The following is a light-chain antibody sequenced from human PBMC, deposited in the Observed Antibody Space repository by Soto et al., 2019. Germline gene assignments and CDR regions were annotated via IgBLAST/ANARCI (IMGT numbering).Light chain of an antibody. CDR3: QQYGKSPLT. J-gene: IGKJ4*01. CDR2: SAS. Sequence: DVQMTQSPSSLSASVGDRVTITCRASQGISSFLAWYQQLPGKVAKLLIYSASTPQSGVPSRFSGRGSGKDFTLTISRLEPEDFALYYCQQYGKSPLTFGGGTKV. V-gene: IGKV1-27*01. CDR1: QGISSF.